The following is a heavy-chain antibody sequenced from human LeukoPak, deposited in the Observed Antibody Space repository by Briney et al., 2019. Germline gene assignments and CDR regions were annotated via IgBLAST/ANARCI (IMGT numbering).Heavy chain of an antibody. Sequence: KPSETLSLTCAVSGYSISSGYYWGWIRLPPGKGLEWIGSIYHSGSTYYNPSLKSRVTISVDTSKNQFSLKLSSVTAADTAVYYCASASGASSSSYFDYWGQGTLVTVSS. CDR1: GYSISSGYY. J-gene: IGHJ4*02. CDR3: ASASGASSSSYFDY. V-gene: IGHV4-38-2*01. D-gene: IGHD3-10*01. CDR2: IYHSGST.